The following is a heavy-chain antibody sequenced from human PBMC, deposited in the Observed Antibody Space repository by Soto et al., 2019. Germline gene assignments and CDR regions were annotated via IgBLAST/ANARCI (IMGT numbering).Heavy chain of an antibody. Sequence: GASVKVSCKASGYTFTGYYMHWVRQAPGQGLEWMGWINPNSGGTNYAQKFQGRVTMTRDTSISTAYMELSRLRSDDTAVYYCASCPPSLIYYYYYGMDVWGQGTTVTVSS. CDR3: ASCPPSLIYYYYYGMDV. CDR2: INPNSGGT. V-gene: IGHV1-2*02. J-gene: IGHJ6*02. CDR1: GYTFTGYY. D-gene: IGHD3-22*01.